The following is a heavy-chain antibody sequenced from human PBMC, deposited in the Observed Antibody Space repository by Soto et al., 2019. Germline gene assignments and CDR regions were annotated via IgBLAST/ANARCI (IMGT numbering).Heavy chain of an antibody. CDR2: INAGNGNT. Sequence: ASVKVSCKASGYTFTSYAMHWVRQAPGQRLEWMGWINAGNGNTKYSQKFQGRVTITRDTSASTAYMELSSLRSEDTAVYYCATRGGSGSYYSIYYFDYWGQGTLVTVSS. CDR3: ATRGGSGSYYSIYYFDY. CDR1: GYTFTSYA. J-gene: IGHJ4*02. D-gene: IGHD3-10*01. V-gene: IGHV1-3*01.